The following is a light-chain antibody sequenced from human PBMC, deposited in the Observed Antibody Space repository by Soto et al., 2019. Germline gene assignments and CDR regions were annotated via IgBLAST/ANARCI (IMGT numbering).Light chain of an antibody. J-gene: IGKJ1*01. CDR3: LQNYNFPWT. Sequence: AIQMTQSPSSLSASVGDRVTITCRASQGIGKDLGWYQQKPGKAPKLLIYAALSVQSGVPSRFSGSRSGTDFTLTISSLQPEDFATYYCLQNYNFPWTFGQGTKVDI. CDR1: QGIGKD. CDR2: AAL. V-gene: IGKV1-6*01.